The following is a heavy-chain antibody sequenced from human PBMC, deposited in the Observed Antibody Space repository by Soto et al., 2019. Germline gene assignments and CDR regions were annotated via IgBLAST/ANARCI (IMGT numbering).Heavy chain of an antibody. CDR2: IYRSGTT. V-gene: IGHV4-38-2*01. D-gene: IGHD1-26*01. J-gene: IGHJ4*02. CDR3: ARTHSGSYYSVFNY. Sequence: SETLSLTCVVSNFSISSGYYWGWIRQSPGKGLEWIASIYRSGTTSHNPSLKSRVTISVDPSKNQFSLMLTAVTAADTAVYYCARTHSGSYYSVFNYWGRGSLVTVSS. CDR1: NFSISSGYY.